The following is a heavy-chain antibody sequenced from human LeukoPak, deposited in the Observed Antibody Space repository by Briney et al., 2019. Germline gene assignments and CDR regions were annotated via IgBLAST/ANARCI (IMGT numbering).Heavy chain of an antibody. Sequence: GGSQRLSCSASGSTFRDYAMSWVRQAPGKGLEWVSAISGSGTSTYYADSVRGRFTISRDNSKNTLYLQMSSLRADDTAVYYCARGPRISNLKHWGQGTLVTVSS. D-gene: IGHD2-15*01. CDR1: GSTFRDYA. V-gene: IGHV3-23*01. CDR3: ARGPRISNLKH. CDR2: ISGSGTST. J-gene: IGHJ4*02.